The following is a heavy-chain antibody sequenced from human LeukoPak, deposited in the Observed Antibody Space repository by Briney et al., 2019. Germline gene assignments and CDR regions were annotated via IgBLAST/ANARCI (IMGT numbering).Heavy chain of an antibody. D-gene: IGHD5-18*01. V-gene: IGHV3-64*01. CDR1: GCTFSSYT. Sequence: GGSLRLSCAASGCTFSSYTMHWVRQAPGKGLEYVSAMSGNVGDTYYANSVKGRFTVSIANSMNTLYLQMASLRAEDMAVYYCAREFHGYSYGSFDYWGQGTLVTVSA. J-gene: IGHJ4*02. CDR3: AREFHGYSYGSFDY. CDR2: MSGNVGDT.